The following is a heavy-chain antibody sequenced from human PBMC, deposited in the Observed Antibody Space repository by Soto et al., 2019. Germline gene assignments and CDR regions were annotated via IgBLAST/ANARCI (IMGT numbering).Heavy chain of an antibody. CDR3: AKVPGWRYSFGWAFDY. D-gene: IGHD5-18*01. CDR1: GFSFDTYG. V-gene: IGHV3-30*18. Sequence: QVQLVESGGGVVQPGKSLRLSCAASGFSFDTYGMHWVRQAPGKGLEWVAVISSHGSNKYYADSVKGRFTISRDDSKNTVFLQMNSLRTEDTALYYCAKVPGWRYSFGWAFDYWGQGTLVTVSS. CDR2: ISSHGSNK. J-gene: IGHJ4*02.